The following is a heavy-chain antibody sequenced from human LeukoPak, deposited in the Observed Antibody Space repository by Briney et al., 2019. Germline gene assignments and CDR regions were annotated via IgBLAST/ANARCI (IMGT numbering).Heavy chain of an antibody. D-gene: IGHD6-13*01. CDR1: GGSISSYY. J-gene: IGHJ4*02. Sequence: PSETLSLTCTVSGGSISSYYWSWIRQPPGKGLEWIGYIYYSGSTNYNPSLKSRVTISVGTSKNQFSLKLSSVTAADTAVYYCARVAAADTPHFDYWGQGTLVTVSS. CDR2: IYYSGST. V-gene: IGHV4-59*01. CDR3: ARVAAADTPHFDY.